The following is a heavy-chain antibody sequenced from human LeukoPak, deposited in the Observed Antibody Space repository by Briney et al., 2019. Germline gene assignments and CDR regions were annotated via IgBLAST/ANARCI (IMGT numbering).Heavy chain of an antibody. J-gene: IGHJ4*02. V-gene: IGHV1-69*04. CDR1: GGTFSSYA. CDR2: IVPILGIA. Sequence: GASVKVSCKASGGTFSSYAISWVRQAPGQGLEWMGRIVPILGIADYAQKFQGRVTITADKSTSTAYMELSSLRSEDTAVYYCARGWFGESRFHYFDYWGQGTLVTVSS. CDR3: ARGWFGESRFHYFDY. D-gene: IGHD3-10*01.